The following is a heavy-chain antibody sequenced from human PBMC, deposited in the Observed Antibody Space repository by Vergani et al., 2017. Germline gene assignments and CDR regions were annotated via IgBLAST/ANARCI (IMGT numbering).Heavy chain of an antibody. J-gene: IGHJ4*02. CDR1: GGSFSGYY. CDR2: IYYSGST. Sequence: QVQLQQWGAGLLKPSETLSLTCAVYGGSFSGYYWSWIRQPPGKGLEWIGYIYYSGSTNYNPSLKSRVTISVDTSKNQFSLKLSSVTAADTAVYYCARVAGYSSYADYWGQGTLVTVSS. V-gene: IGHV4-34*11. CDR3: ARVAGYSSYADY. D-gene: IGHD6-13*01.